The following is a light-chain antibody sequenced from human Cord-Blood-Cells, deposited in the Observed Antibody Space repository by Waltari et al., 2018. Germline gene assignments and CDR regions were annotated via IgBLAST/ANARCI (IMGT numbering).Light chain of an antibody. CDR3: CSYAGSSTFYV. J-gene: IGLJ1*01. V-gene: IGLV2-23*03. Sequence: QSALTQPASVSGSPGQSITISCTGTSSDVGSYNLFSWYQQHPGKAPKLMIYEGSKRRSGVSNRFSGSKSGNTASLTISGLQAEDEADYYCCSYAGSSTFYVFGTGTKVTVL. CDR1: SSDVGSYNL. CDR2: EGS.